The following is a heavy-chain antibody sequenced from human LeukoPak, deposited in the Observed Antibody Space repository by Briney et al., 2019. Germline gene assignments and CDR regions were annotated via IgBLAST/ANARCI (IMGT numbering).Heavy chain of an antibody. J-gene: IGHJ4*02. CDR1: GGTFSSYA. D-gene: IGHD2-2*01. Sequence: GSSVKVSRKASGGTFSSYAISWVRQAPGQGLEWMGGIIPIFGTANYAQKFQGRVTITADESTSTAYMELSSLRSDDTAVYYCARYFRYCSSTSCYEGGDYWGQGTLVTVSS. CDR3: ARYFRYCSSTSCYEGGDY. CDR2: IIPIFGTA. V-gene: IGHV1-69*01.